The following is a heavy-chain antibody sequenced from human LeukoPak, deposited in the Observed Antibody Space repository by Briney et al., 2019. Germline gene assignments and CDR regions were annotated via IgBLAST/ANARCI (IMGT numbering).Heavy chain of an antibody. CDR1: GFTFSSYA. D-gene: IGHD3-22*01. V-gene: IGHV3-23*01. J-gene: IGHJ3*02. Sequence: GGSLRLSCAASGFTFSSYAMSWVRQAPGKGLEWVSAISGSGGSTYYADSVKGRFTISRDNAKNTLYLQMNSRRAEDTAVYYCARDAPGGTMIVARDAFDIWGQGTMVTVSS. CDR2: ISGSGGST. CDR3: ARDAPGGTMIVARDAFDI.